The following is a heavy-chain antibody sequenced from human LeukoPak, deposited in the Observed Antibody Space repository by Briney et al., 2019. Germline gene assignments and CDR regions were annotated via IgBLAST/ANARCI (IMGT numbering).Heavy chain of an antibody. CDR1: GGSFSGYY. D-gene: IGHD2-15*01. J-gene: IGHJ6*02. Sequence: PSETLSLTCAVYGGSFSGYYWSWIRQPPGKGPEWIGEINHSGSTNYNPSLKSRVTISVDTSKNQFSLKLSSVTAADTAVYYCARSRKEVVAHYGMDVWGQGTTVTVSS. CDR2: INHSGST. V-gene: IGHV4-34*01. CDR3: ARSRKEVVAHYGMDV.